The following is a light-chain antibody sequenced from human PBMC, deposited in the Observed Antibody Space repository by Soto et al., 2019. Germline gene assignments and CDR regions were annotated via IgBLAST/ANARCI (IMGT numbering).Light chain of an antibody. Sequence: DIQMTQSPSSLSASVGERATLSCRASQSISNNLAWYQQKPGQVPRLLIYASSTMQTGVPSRFSGSGSGTDFTLTISSLQSEDVATYYCQKYNSAPLTFGQGTKVEIK. CDR2: ASS. V-gene: IGKV1-27*01. CDR3: QKYNSAPLT. J-gene: IGKJ1*01. CDR1: QSISNN.